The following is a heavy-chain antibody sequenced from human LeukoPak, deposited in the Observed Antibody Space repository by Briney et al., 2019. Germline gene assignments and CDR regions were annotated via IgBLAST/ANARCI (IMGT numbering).Heavy chain of an antibody. CDR2: INDGGDT. CDR3: ARGLGWKVAAMGLFFMDV. D-gene: IGHD6-19*01. Sequence: PSETLSLTCAVYGGSFSGYDWSWVRQPPGKGLEWIGEINDGGDTNYNPSLKSRVTMSVDTSKNHFSLEVRSMTAADTAVYYCARGLGWKVAAMGLFFMDVSGEGTTVTVSS. J-gene: IGHJ6*03. CDR1: GGSFSGYD. V-gene: IGHV4-34*01.